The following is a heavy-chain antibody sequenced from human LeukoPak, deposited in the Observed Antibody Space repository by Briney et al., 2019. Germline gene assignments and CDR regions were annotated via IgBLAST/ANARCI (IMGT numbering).Heavy chain of an antibody. CDR2: IESPGDI. CDR1: GFDVKSHD. V-gene: IGHV3-13*01. J-gene: IGHJ4*02. CDR3: AKVRRSVAYDY. Sequence: PGGSLRLSCAASGFDVKSHDIHWVRQPIGKGLEWVSSIESPGDIYYAGSVKGRFTISREDAENSVYLQMNNLRVEDTAIYYCAKVRRSVAYDYWGRGTLVTVSS.